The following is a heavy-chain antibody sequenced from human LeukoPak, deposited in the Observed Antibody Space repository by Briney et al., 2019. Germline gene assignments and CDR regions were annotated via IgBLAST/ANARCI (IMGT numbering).Heavy chain of an antibody. Sequence: PSETLSLTCTVSGGSISSGSYYWSWIRQPAGKGLEWIGRIYTSGSTNYNPSLKSRVTISVDTSKNQFSLKLSSVTAADTAVYYCARSPYGSGSRNYYYYMDVWGKGTTVTISS. J-gene: IGHJ6*03. CDR2: IYTSGST. V-gene: IGHV4-61*02. CDR1: GGSISSGSYY. D-gene: IGHD3-10*01. CDR3: ARSPYGSGSRNYYYYMDV.